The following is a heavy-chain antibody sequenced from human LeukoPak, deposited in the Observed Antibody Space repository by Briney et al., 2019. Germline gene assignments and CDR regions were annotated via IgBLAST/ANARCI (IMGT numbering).Heavy chain of an antibody. CDR3: ARQSDSSGYHTLDY. CDR1: GGSISSSNYY. D-gene: IGHD3-22*01. V-gene: IGHV4-39*01. Sequence: SETLSLTCTVSGGSISSSNYYWGWIRQPPGKGLEWIGSIYYSGSTYYNPSLKSRVTISVDTSKNQFSLKLSSVTAADMAVYYCARQSDSSGYHTLDYWGQGTLVTVSS. CDR2: IYYSGST. J-gene: IGHJ4*02.